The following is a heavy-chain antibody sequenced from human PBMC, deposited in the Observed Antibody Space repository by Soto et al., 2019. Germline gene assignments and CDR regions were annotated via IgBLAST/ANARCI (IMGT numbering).Heavy chain of an antibody. CDR2: ITDTGVST. D-gene: IGHD2-15*01. V-gene: IGHV3-23*01. CDR3: AKDAPVVMFLFDS. J-gene: IGHJ4*02. Sequence: DVQLLESGGGLVQPGGSLRLSCTASEFTFYNYAMTWVRQAPGKGLEWVSSITDTGVSTYDADSVTGRFTISSDNSKNTLYLQMNSLRTDDTAVYYCAKDAPVVMFLFDSWGRGSLFTVSS. CDR1: EFTFYNYA.